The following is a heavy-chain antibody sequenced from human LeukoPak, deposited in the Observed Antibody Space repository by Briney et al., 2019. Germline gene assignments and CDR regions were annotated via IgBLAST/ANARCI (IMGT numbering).Heavy chain of an antibody. Sequence: SETLSLTCAVYGGSFSSYYWSWLRQPPGKGLEWIGEINHSGSTNYNPSLKSRVTISEDTPKNQFSLKLSSVTAADTAVYYCARGDHIAARPFRFDYWGQGTLVTVSS. CDR2: INHSGST. D-gene: IGHD6-6*01. J-gene: IGHJ4*02. CDR1: GGSFSSYY. CDR3: ARGDHIAARPFRFDY. V-gene: IGHV4-34*01.